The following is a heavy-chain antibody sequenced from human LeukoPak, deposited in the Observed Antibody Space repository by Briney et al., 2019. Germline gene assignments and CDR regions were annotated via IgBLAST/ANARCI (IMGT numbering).Heavy chain of an antibody. CDR2: ISGSGGST. CDR1: GFTFSSYA. V-gene: IGHV3-23*01. CDR3: AKGLHITMIVVVTSGYFDY. J-gene: IGHJ4*02. Sequence: GGSLRLSCAASGFTFSSYAMSWVRQAPGKGLEWVSAISGSGGSTYYADSVKGRFTISRDNSKNTLYLQMNSLRAEDTAVYYCAKGLHITMIVVVTSGYFDYWGQGTLVTVSS. D-gene: IGHD3-22*01.